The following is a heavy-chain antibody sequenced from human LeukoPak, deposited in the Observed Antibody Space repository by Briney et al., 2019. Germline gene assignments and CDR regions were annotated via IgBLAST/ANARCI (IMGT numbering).Heavy chain of an antibody. D-gene: IGHD5-18*01. CDR1: GYTFTDYY. CDR2: INPNSGAT. V-gene: IGHV1-2*02. Sequence: ASVKVSCKASGYTFTDYYIHWLRQAPGQGLEWVGWINPNSGATNYAQNFQGRLTMTRDTSITTAYMEVSRLRSDDTAVYYCAREGREYTYGYTWFDPWGQGTLVTVSS. CDR3: AREGREYTYGYTWFDP. J-gene: IGHJ5*02.